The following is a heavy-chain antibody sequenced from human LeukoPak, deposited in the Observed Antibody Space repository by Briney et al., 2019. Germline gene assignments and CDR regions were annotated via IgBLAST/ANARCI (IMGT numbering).Heavy chain of an antibody. Sequence: SQTLSLTCAISGYSVSSNSAAWNWMRQSPSRGLQWLGRTYYSSKWYNDYSVSVKSRITINPDTSKNQFSLQLNSVTPEDTAVYYCARGDIAVAGTSYYYYYGMDVWGQGTTVTVSS. CDR1: GYSVSSNSAA. V-gene: IGHV6-1*01. CDR3: ARGDIAVAGTSYYYYYGMDV. D-gene: IGHD6-19*01. CDR2: TYYSSKWYN. J-gene: IGHJ6*02.